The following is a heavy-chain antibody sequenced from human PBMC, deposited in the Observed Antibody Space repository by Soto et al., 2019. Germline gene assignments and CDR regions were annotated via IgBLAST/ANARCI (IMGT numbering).Heavy chain of an antibody. CDR2: ISSSSSYI. J-gene: IGHJ3*02. CDR1: GFTFSSYS. CDR3: ARGGPTPLVLEWSPADI. D-gene: IGHD3-3*01. Sequence: GGSLRLSCAASGFTFSSYSMNWVRQAPGKGLEWVSSISSSSSYIYYADSVKGRFTISRDNAKNSLYLQMNSLRAEDTAGYYCARGGPTPLVLEWSPADIWGQGTMVTVSS. V-gene: IGHV3-21*01.